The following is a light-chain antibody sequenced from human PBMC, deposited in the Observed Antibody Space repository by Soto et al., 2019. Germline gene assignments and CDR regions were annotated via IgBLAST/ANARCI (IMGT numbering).Light chain of an antibody. CDR2: EVS. Sequence: IVMTQTPLSLSVTPGQPASISCKSSQSLLHSDGKTYFYWFLQKPGQPPQLLIYEVSNRFSGVPHSFSGSGSRTDFALKISRVETEDAGVYYCMQSMKPPYTFGQGTKLEIK. V-gene: IGKV2D-29*01. CDR3: MQSMKPPYT. J-gene: IGKJ2*01. CDR1: QSLLHSDGKTY.